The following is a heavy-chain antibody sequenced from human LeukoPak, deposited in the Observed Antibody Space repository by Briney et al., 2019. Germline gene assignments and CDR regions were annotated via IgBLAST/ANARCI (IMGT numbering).Heavy chain of an antibody. CDR2: INPNSGGT. CDR3: ARDDPDPNYYDSSGYYY. D-gene: IGHD3-22*01. CDR1: GGTFSSYA. J-gene: IGHJ4*02. Sequence: ASVKVSCKASGGTFSSYAISWVRQAPGQGLEWMGWINPNSGGTNYAQKFQGRVTMTRDTSISTAYMELSRLRSDDTAVYYCARDDPDPNYYDSSGYYYWGQGTLVTVSS. V-gene: IGHV1-2*02.